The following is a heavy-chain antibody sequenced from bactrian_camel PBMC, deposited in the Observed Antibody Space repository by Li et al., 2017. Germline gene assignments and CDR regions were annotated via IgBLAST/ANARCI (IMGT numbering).Heavy chain of an antibody. J-gene: IGHJ6*01. CDR2: IYTGDGDT. CDR3: AADCVIDPYSDYGGGVFAY. Sequence: HVQLVESGGGSVQAGGFLRLSCVASGDIYSRDCMGWFRQAPGKEREGVARIYTGDGDTYYAGSASGRFTISQDNAKSTLYLQMNSLKTEDTAVYYCAADCVIDPYSDYGGGVFAYWGQGTQVTVS. D-gene: IGHD4*01. CDR1: GDIYSRDC. V-gene: IGHV3S54*01.